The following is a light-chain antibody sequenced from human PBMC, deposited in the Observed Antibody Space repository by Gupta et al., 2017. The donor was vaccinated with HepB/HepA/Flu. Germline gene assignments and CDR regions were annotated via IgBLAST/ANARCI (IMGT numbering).Light chain of an antibody. CDR1: QTISSW. V-gene: IGKV1-5*03. CDR2: RAS. CDR3: QPYKTYTWT. Sequence: DIQMTQSLSTLSASVGDRVTITCRASQTISSWLAWYQQKPGKPPNLLIYRASTLKSGVPSRFSGSGSGTEFTLTINSLQPDDCATYYCQPYKTYTWTFGQGTKVEVK. J-gene: IGKJ1*01.